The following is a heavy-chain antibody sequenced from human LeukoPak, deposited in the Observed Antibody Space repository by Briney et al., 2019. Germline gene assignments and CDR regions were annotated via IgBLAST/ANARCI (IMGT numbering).Heavy chain of an antibody. CDR2: IYPRDSDT. D-gene: IGHD3-10*01. V-gene: IGHV5-51*01. J-gene: IGHJ4*02. CDR1: GYSFTTYW. CDR3: GRLNYYGSGTAYFDY. Sequence: GESLKISCKGSGYSFTTYWIGWVRQMPGKGLEWMGIIYPRDSDTRYSPSFQGQVTISADKSISTAYLQWSSLKASDTAMYYCGRLNYYGSGTAYFDYWGQGTLVTVSS.